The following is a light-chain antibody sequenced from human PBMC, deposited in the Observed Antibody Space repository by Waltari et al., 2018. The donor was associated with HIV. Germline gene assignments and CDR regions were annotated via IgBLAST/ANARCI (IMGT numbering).Light chain of an antibody. V-gene: IGLV2-23*02. Sequence: QSALTQPASVSGSPGQSITISCAGTSSHVGGYHYVSWYQPHPGKAPKLMIYDVSKRPSGVSNRFSGSKSGNTASLTISGLQAEDEADYYCCSYARTSTYVFGTGTKVTVL. J-gene: IGLJ1*01. CDR3: CSYARTSTYV. CDR1: SSHVGGYHY. CDR2: DVS.